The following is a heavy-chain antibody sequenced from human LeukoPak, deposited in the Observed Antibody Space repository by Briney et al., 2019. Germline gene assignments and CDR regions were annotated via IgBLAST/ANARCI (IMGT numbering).Heavy chain of an antibody. D-gene: IGHD3-22*01. CDR2: IRSKAYGGTT. CDR1: GFTFSSYA. CDR3: TRATTYYYDSSGASDP. Sequence: GGSLRLSCAASGFTFSSYAMSWVRQAPGKGLEWVGFIRSKAYGGTTEYAASVKGRFTISRDDSKSIAYLQMNSLKTEDTAVYYCTRATTYYYDSSGASDPWGQGTLVTVSS. V-gene: IGHV3-49*04. J-gene: IGHJ5*02.